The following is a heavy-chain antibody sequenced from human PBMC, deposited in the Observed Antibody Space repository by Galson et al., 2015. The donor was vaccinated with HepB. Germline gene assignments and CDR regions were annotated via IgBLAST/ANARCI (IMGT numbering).Heavy chain of an antibody. CDR3: ARDAYCGGDCYLSRLVFQH. V-gene: IGHV3-30-3*01. Sequence: SLRLSCAASGFTFSSYAMHWVRQAPGKGLEWVAVISYDGSNKYYADSVKGRFTISRDNSKNTLYLQMYSLRAEDTAVYYCARDAYCGGDCYLSRLVFQHWGQGTLVTVSS. CDR1: GFTFSSYA. CDR2: ISYDGSNK. J-gene: IGHJ1*01. D-gene: IGHD2-21*01.